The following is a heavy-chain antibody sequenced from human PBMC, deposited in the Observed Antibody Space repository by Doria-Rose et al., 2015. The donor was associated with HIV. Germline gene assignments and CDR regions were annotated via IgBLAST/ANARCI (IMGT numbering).Heavy chain of an antibody. V-gene: IGHV3-9*01. CDR2: ISWDSGAK. CDR3: AKAPIIGPKYYFYMDV. Sequence: VQLVESGGGLVQPGRSLRLSCVGSGFSFESYAMHWVRLAPGKGLEWVAGISWDSGAKGNADSVEGRFTISRDNAKKSVYLEMRSLRPEDTAFYYCAKAPIIGPKYYFYMDVWGKGTSVNVS. CDR1: GFSFESYA. J-gene: IGHJ6*03. D-gene: IGHD3-3*01.